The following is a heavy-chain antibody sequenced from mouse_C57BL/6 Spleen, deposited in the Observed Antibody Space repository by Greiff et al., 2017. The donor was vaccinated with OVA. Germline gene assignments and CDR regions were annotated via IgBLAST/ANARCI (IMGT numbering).Heavy chain of an antibody. V-gene: IGHV5-4*01. Sequence: EVKLVESGGGLVKPGGSLKLSCAASGFTFSSYAMSWVRQTPEKRLEWVATISDGGSYTYYPDNVKGRFTISRDNAKNNLYLQMSHLKSEDTAMYYCARDRAYYGSSLYYFDYWGQGTTLTVSS. J-gene: IGHJ2*01. D-gene: IGHD1-1*01. CDR3: ARDRAYYGSSLYYFDY. CDR2: ISDGGSYT. CDR1: GFTFSSYA.